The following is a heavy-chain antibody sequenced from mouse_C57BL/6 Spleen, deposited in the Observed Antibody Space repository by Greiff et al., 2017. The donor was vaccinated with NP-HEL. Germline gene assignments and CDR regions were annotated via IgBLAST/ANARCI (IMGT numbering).Heavy chain of an antibody. CDR2: IDPNRGGT. V-gene: IGHV1-72*01. CDR1: GYTFTSYG. J-gene: IGHJ1*03. D-gene: IGHD1-1*01. Sequence: QVQLQQPGAELVKPGASVKLSCKASGYTFTSYGMHWVKQRPGRGLGWIGRIDPNRGGTKYNEKFKSKATLTVDKPSSTAYMQLSSLTSEDSAVYYCARGDVYGSSYGYFDVWGTGTTVTVSS. CDR3: ARGDVYGSSYGYFDV.